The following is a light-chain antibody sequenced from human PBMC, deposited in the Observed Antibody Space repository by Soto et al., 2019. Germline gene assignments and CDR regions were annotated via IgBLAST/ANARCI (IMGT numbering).Light chain of an antibody. Sequence: EIVLTQSPGTLSLSPGEGATLSCRASQSVGRNYLAWFQQKPGQPPRLLISGASSRAAGIPDMFSGSGSGTDSTLTISRLEPEDFAAYCCQQYAEAPITFGQGTRLEIK. CDR2: GAS. V-gene: IGKV3-20*01. CDR1: QSVGRNY. CDR3: QQYAEAPIT. J-gene: IGKJ5*01.